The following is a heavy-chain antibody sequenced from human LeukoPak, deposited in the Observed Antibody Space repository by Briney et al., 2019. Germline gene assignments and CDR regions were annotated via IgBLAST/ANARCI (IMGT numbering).Heavy chain of an antibody. CDR2: INAGNGNT. J-gene: IGHJ4*02. CDR1: GYTFTSYA. CDR3: ARDRAYGYSTVWDFDY. D-gene: IGHD6-19*01. V-gene: IGHV1-3*01. Sequence: ASVKVSCKASGYTFTSYAMHWVRQSPGQRLEWMGWINAGNGNTKYSQKFQGRVTLTTDTSTSTAYLELRSLRSDDTAVYYCARDRAYGYSTVWDFDYWGQGTLVTVSS.